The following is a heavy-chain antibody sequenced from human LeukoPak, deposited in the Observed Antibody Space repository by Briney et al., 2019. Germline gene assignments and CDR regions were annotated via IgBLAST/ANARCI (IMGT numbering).Heavy chain of an antibody. CDR2: IRYDGNNK. CDR3: AKELAARWYFDY. Sequence: GGSLRLSCVASGFTFSSYGMHWVRQAPGKGLEWVAFIRYDGNNKYYADSVKGRFTISRDNSKNTLYLQMNSLRAEDTAVYYCAKELAARWYFDYWGQGTLVTASS. V-gene: IGHV3-30*02. J-gene: IGHJ4*02. CDR1: GFTFSSYG. D-gene: IGHD6-6*01.